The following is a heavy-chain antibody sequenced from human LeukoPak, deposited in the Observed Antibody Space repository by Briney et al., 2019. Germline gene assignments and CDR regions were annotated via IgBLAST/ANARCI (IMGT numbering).Heavy chain of an antibody. CDR1: RYTFTGYY. V-gene: IGHV1-2*02. Sequence: ASVKASCKASRYTFTGYYMHWVRQAPGQGLEWMGWINPNSSGTSYAQKLQGRVTMTRDTSINTAYMELSSLISDDTAVYYCARDIFTVPARNAFDIWGQGTMVTVSS. CDR2: INPNSSGT. J-gene: IGHJ3*02. CDR3: ARDIFTVPARNAFDI. D-gene: IGHD2-2*01.